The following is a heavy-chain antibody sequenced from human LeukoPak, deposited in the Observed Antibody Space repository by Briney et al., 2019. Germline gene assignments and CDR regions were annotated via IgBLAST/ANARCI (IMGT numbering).Heavy chain of an antibody. CDR2: INHSANT. V-gene: IGHV4-59*01. CDR3: ARVGEERWLHSGFDY. D-gene: IGHD5-24*01. CDR1: GDSISSYY. J-gene: IGHJ4*02. Sequence: SETLSLTCTISGDSISSYYWSWIRQPPGKGLEWIGDINHSANTNYNPSLNYNPSLKSRVTISVDTSKNQFSLKLSSVTAADTAVYYCARVGEERWLHSGFDYWGQGTLVTVSS.